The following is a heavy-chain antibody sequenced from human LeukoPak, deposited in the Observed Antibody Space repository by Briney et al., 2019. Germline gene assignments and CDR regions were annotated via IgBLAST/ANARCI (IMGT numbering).Heavy chain of an antibody. CDR1: GGSISSISYY. D-gene: IGHD2-15*01. Sequence: SETLSLTCTVSGGSISSISYYWGWIRQPPGKGLEWIGGTYYGGNTYYNSSLKSRATISVHTSKNQLSLRLSSVTAADTAVYYCATPYATGYCSGGSCYVGFDIWGQGTKVTVSA. CDR2: TYYGGNT. CDR3: ATPYATGYCSGGSCYVGFDI. V-gene: IGHV4-39*01. J-gene: IGHJ3*02.